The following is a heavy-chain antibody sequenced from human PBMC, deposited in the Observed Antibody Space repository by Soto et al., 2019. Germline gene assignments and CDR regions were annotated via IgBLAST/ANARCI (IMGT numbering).Heavy chain of an antibody. CDR3: ARERTFYALLTGYYESQAMDV. CDR2: MNPLSGDT. Sequence: QVQLVQSGAEVKKPGASVKVSCRASGYTLTDHYMHWVRQAPGQGLEWMGWMNPLSGDTSYAQKFKGRVTMTRDTSISTAYMELRRLRSDDTAVFYCARERTFYALLTGYYESQAMDVWGQGTTVTVSS. CDR1: GYTLTDHY. J-gene: IGHJ6*02. D-gene: IGHD3-9*01. V-gene: IGHV1-2*02.